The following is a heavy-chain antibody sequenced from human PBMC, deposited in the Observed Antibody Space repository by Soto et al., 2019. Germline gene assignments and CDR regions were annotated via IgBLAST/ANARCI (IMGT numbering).Heavy chain of an antibody. J-gene: IGHJ4*02. D-gene: IGHD2-15*01. Sequence: GGSLRLSCAASGFTFATYAIHWVRQAPGKGLEWVAVISNDGRGKYYADSVKGRFTISRDNSKNTLYLQMNSLRSDDTAVYYCARDQCFGGGRSCYYFDFWGQGTLVTVSS. CDR1: GFTFATYA. CDR3: ARDQCFGGGRSCYYFDF. V-gene: IGHV3-30*04. CDR2: ISNDGRGK.